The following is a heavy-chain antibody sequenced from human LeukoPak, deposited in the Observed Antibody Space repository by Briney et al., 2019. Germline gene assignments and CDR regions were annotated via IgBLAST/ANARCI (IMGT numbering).Heavy chain of an antibody. Sequence: ASVKVSCKASGGTFSSYAISWVRQAPGQGLEWMGGIIPIFGTANYAQKFQGRVTITADESTSTAYMELSSLRSEDTAVYYGAKKSGGAAAARQYYYYGMDVWGQGTKVNVSS. D-gene: IGHD6-13*01. V-gene: IGHV1-69*13. J-gene: IGHJ6*02. CDR2: IIPIFGTA. CDR1: GGTFSSYA. CDR3: AKKSGGAAAARQYYYYGMDV.